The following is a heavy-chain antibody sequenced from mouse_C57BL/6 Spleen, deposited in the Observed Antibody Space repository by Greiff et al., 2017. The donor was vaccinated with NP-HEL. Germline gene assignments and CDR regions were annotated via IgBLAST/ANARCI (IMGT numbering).Heavy chain of an antibody. V-gene: IGHV5-17*01. CDR3: AYYSNYEGAMDY. Sequence: VKLVESGGGLVKPGGSLKLSCADSGFTFSDYGMHWVRQAPEKGLEWVAYISSGSSTIYYADTVKGRFTISRDNAKNTRFLQMTSLRSEDTAMDYCAYYSNYEGAMDYWGQGTSVTVSS. J-gene: IGHJ4*01. CDR2: ISSGSSTI. CDR1: GFTFSDYG. D-gene: IGHD2-5*01.